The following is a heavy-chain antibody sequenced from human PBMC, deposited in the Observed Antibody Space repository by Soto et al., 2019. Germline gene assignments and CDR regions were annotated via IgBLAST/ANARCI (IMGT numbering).Heavy chain of an antibody. D-gene: IGHD1-1*01. Sequence: QVHLVQSGAEVKKPGTSVKVSCKGSGYTFTSYGITWVRQAPGQGLEWMGWISAHNGNTDYAQKLQGRVTVTRDTSTSTAYMELRSLRSDDTAVYYCARGRYGDYWGQGALVTVSS. CDR2: ISAHNGNT. V-gene: IGHV1-18*01. CDR3: ARGRYGDY. CDR1: GYTFTSYG. J-gene: IGHJ4*02.